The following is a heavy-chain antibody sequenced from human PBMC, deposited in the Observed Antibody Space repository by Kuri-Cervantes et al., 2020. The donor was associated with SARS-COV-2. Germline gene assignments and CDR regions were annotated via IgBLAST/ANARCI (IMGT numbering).Heavy chain of an antibody. V-gene: IGHV3-NL1*01. CDR2: IYSGGST. CDR3: ARGYSSFLIDGLFDY. CDR1: GFTFRTYA. J-gene: IGHJ4*02. D-gene: IGHD6-13*01. Sequence: GGSLRLSCVASGFTFRTYAVHWVRQPPGKGLEWVSVIYSGGSTYYADSVKGRFTISRDNSKNTLYLQMNSLRAEDTAVYYCARGYSSFLIDGLFDYWGQGTLVTVSS.